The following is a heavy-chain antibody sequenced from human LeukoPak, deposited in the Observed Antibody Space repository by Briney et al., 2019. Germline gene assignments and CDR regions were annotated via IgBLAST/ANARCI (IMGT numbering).Heavy chain of an antibody. CDR2: ISSSSSYI. Sequence: GGSLRLSCAASGFTFSSYSMNWVRQAPGKGLEWVSSISSSSSYIYYADSVKGRFTISRDNAKNSLYLQMNSLRAEDTAVYYCASRGTPLRYYYYGMDVWGQGTTVTVSS. CDR1: GFTFSSYS. V-gene: IGHV3-21*01. CDR3: ASRGTPLRYYYYGMDV. J-gene: IGHJ6*02. D-gene: IGHD1-7*01.